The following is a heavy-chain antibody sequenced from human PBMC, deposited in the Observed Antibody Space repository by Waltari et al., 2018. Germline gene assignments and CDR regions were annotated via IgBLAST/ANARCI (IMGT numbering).Heavy chain of an antibody. J-gene: IGHJ4*02. Sequence: QMQLVQSGAEVKKTGSSVKVSCKASGYTFTYRYLHWVRQAPGQGLEWMGWINTNTGNPTYAQGFTGRFVFSLDTSVSTAYLQISSLKAEDTAVYYCARTPGYSSSWSLDYWGQGTLVTVSS. CDR1: GYTFTYRY. V-gene: IGHV7-4-1*02. CDR2: INTNTGNP. CDR3: ARTPGYSSSWSLDY. D-gene: IGHD6-13*01.